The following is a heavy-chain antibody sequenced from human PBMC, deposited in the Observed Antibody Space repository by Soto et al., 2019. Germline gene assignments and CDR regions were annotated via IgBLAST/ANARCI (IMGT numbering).Heavy chain of an antibody. CDR3: ATWHEREHAYDV. Sequence: LRLSCAASGFTFTRYSMNWVRQAPGKGLEWVSGLYDVDGSFYADSVRGRFTTSSDSSKTTVYLQMNDLRPDDTAVYYCATWHEREHAYDVWGQGTTVTVSS. V-gene: IGHV3-53*01. D-gene: IGHD1-1*01. J-gene: IGHJ3*01. CDR1: GFTFTRYS. CDR2: LYDVDGS.